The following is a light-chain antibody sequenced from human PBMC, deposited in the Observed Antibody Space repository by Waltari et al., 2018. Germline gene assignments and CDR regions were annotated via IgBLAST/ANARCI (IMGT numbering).Light chain of an antibody. Sequence: QLAVTQSPSASASLGASVKLTCTLSSEHSAYAIAWHQHQPEKGPRFLMKIDGGGGHTKGDGIPDRCAGFSAGAERYLTISSLQYEDEAAYYWQTWDPDTVVFGGGTKLTV. J-gene: IGLJ2*01. CDR2: IDGGGGH. CDR1: SEHSAYA. V-gene: IGLV4-69*01. CDR3: QTWDPDTVV.